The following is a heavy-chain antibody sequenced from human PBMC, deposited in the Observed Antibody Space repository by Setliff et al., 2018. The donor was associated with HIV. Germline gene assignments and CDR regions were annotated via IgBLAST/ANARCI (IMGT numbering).Heavy chain of an antibody. Sequence: PSETLSLTCTVSNGSISSSSYFWGWIRQPPGKGLEWIGNIFYSGSTYYNPSLKSRVLISVDTSKNQFSLNLNSVTAADTAMYYCARGSHGTSWTDYWGQGTLVTVSS. CDR1: NGSISSSSYF. V-gene: IGHV4-39*07. J-gene: IGHJ4*02. D-gene: IGHD6-13*01. CDR3: ARGSHGTSWTDY. CDR2: IFYSGST.